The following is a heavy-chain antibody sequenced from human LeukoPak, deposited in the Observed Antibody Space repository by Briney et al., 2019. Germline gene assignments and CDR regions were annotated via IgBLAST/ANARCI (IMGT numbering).Heavy chain of an antibody. CDR3: ARRAGAYSHPYDY. CDR2: IYSDNT. V-gene: IGHV3-53*01. D-gene: IGHD4/OR15-4a*01. CDR1: GFTVSSNS. J-gene: IGHJ4*02. Sequence: GGALRLSCTVSGFTVSSNSMSWVRQAPGKGLEWVSFIYSDNTHYSDSVKGRFTISRDNSKNTLYLQMNSLRAEDTAVYYCARRAGAYSHPYDYWGQGTLVTVSS.